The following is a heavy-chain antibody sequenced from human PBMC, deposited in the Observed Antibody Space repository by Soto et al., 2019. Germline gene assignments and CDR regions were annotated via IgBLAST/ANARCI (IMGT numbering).Heavy chain of an antibody. V-gene: IGHV3-23*01. J-gene: IGHJ2*01. CDR2: ISGSGGST. CDR3: AKAGGFGGYWYFDL. CDR1: GFTFSSYA. Sequence: PGGSLRLSCAASGFTFSSYAMSWVRQAPGKGLEWVSAISGSGGSTYYADSVKGRFTISRDNSKNTLYLQMNSLRAEDTVVYYCAKAGGFGGYWYFDLWGRGTLVTVSS. D-gene: IGHD3-10*01.